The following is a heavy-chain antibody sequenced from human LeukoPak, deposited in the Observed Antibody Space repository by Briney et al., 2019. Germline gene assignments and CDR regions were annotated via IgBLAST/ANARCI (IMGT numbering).Heavy chain of an antibody. V-gene: IGHV4-34*01. Sequence: KPSETLPLTCAVYGGSFSNYYWSWIRQPPGKGLEWIGGITHSGSTNYNPSLKSRVTISVDTSKNQFSLKLSSVTAADTAVYYCARDEDAFDLWGQGTMVSVSS. CDR3: ARDEDAFDL. CDR2: ITHSGST. J-gene: IGHJ3*01. CDR1: GGSFSNYY.